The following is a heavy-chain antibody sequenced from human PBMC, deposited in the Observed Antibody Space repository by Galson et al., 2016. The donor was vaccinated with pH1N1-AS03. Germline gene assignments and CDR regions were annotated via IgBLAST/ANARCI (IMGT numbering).Heavy chain of an antibody. CDR2: INWNGDTR. V-gene: IGHV3-9*01. D-gene: IGHD3-22*01. CDR3: FYDSSGLYYFEY. Sequence: SLRLSCAVSGFTFDDYAMRWVRQGPGKGPEWVSSINWNGDTRGYADSMKGRFTISRDNANNSVYLQMESLRTEDTALYFCFYDSSGLYYFEYWGRGAQVTVSS. J-gene: IGHJ4*02. CDR1: GFTFDDYA.